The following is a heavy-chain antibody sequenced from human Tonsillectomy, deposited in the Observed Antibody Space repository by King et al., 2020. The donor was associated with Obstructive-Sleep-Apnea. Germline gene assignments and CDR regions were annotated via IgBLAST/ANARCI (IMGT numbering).Heavy chain of an antibody. CDR1: GFTFSSYA. D-gene: IGHD1-26*01. V-gene: IGHV3-30-3*01. CDR3: ARDKVLSGRLDY. CDR2: ISYDGSNK. Sequence: VQLVESGGGVVQPGRSLRLSCAASGFTFSSYAMHWVLQAPGKGLEWLALISYDGSNKYYADSVKGRFTISRDNSKNTLYLQMNSLRAEDTAVYYCARDKVLSGRLDYWGQGTLVTVSS. J-gene: IGHJ4*02.